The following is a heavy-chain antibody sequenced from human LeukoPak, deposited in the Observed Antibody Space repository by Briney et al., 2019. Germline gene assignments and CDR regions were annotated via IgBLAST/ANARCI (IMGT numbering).Heavy chain of an antibody. V-gene: IGHV4-59*11. CDR2: IYYSGST. J-gene: IGHJ6*03. CDR3: ASFGPGTDGYNYYMDV. CDR1: GGSISSHY. D-gene: IGHD3-3*01. Sequence: SETLSLTCTVSGGSISSHYWSWIRQPPGKGLEWIGYIYYSGSTNYNPSLKSRVTISVDTSKNQFSLKLSSVTAADTAVYYCASFGPGTDGYNYYMDVWGKGTTVTVSS.